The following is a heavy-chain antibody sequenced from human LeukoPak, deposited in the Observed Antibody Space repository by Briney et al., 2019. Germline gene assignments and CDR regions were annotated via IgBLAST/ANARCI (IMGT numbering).Heavy chain of an antibody. CDR3: ARVSPYSSGWYGLDY. V-gene: IGHV3-30-3*01. J-gene: IGHJ4*02. CDR1: GFTFSSYA. CDR2: ISYDGSNK. Sequence: PGGSLRLSCAASGFTFSSYAMHWVRQAPGKGLEWVAVISYDGSNKYYADSVKGRFTISRDNSKNTLYLQMNSLRAEDTAVYYCARVSPYSSGWYGLDYWGQGTLVTVSS. D-gene: IGHD6-19*01.